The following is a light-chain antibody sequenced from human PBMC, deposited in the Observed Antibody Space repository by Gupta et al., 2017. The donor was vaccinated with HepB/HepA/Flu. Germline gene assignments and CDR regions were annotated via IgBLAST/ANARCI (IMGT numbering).Light chain of an antibody. CDR1: QSVSSY. CDR2: DVS. CDR3: HQRSNWPIT. Sequence: EIVLTQSPATLSLSPGERATLSCRASQSVSSYLAWYQQKPGQAPRLLIYDVSKRATGIPARFSGSASGTDFTLTISSLAPEDFAVYYCHQRSNWPITFGQGTRLEIK. J-gene: IGKJ5*01. V-gene: IGKV3-11*01.